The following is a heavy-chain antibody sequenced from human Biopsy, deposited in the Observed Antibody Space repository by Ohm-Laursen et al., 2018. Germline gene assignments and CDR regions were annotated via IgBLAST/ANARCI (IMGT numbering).Heavy chain of an antibody. J-gene: IGHJ6*02. D-gene: IGHD2/OR15-2a*01. V-gene: IGHV4-59*01. CDR1: GGSISSDY. Sequence: GTLSLTCTVSGGSISSDYWSWIRQTPGKGLEWIGYIYYSGSTNYNPSLKSRVTISVDTSKNQFPLRLNSVTAADTAVYYCARATNSTGWPYYYFYGMDVWGQGTTVTVSS. CDR2: IYYSGST. CDR3: ARATNSTGWPYYYFYGMDV.